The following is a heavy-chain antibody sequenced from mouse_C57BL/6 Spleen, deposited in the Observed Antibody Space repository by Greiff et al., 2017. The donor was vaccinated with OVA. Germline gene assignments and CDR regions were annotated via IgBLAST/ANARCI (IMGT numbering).Heavy chain of an antibody. V-gene: IGHV1-54*01. CDR3: ARGTTVVATNFEY. Sequence: QVQLQQSGAELVRPGTSVKVSCKASGYAFTNYLIEWVKQRPGQGLEWIGVINPGSGGTNYNEKFKGKATLTADKSSSTAYMQLSSLTSEDSAVYFCARGTTVVATNFEYWGQGTTLTVSS. CDR2: INPGSGGT. CDR1: GYAFTNYL. D-gene: IGHD1-1*01. J-gene: IGHJ2*01.